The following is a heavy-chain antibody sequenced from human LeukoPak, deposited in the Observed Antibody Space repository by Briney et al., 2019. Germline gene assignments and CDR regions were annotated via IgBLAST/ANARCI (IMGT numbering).Heavy chain of an antibody. V-gene: IGHV3-21*01. CDR2: ISSSSSYI. CDR3: ARSLTGDGYNYWNLFDY. Sequence: GGSLRLSCAASGFTFSSYSMNWVRQAPGKGLEWVSSISSSSSYIYYADSVKGRFTISRDNAKNSLYLQMNSLRAEDTAVYYCARSLTGDGYNYWNLFDYWGQGTLVTVSS. J-gene: IGHJ4*02. D-gene: IGHD5-24*01. CDR1: GFTFSSYS.